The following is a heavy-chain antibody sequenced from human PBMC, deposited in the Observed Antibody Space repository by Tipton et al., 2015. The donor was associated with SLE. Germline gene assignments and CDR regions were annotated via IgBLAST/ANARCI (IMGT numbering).Heavy chain of an antibody. CDR2: VYYNGNT. Sequence: TLSLTCTVSGDSISGYFWSWIRQPPGKGLEWIGYVYYNGNTNYVPSLKRRVTISLDTSKNQFSLRLSSVTAADTAVYYCARGDSSWSTFDYWGQGVLVTVSS. V-gene: IGHV4-59*08. J-gene: IGHJ4*02. CDR3: ARGDSSWSTFDY. D-gene: IGHD6-13*01. CDR1: GDSISGYF.